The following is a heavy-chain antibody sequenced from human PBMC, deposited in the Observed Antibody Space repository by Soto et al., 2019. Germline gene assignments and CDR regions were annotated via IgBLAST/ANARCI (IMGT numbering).Heavy chain of an antibody. Sequence: EVQLVESGGGLVKPGGSLRLSCAASGFTFSNAWMSWVRQAPGKGLEWVGRIKSKTDGGTTDNAAPVKGRFTISRDDSKNTLYLQMNSLKTEDTAVYYCTTDKFLWYFDLWGRGTLVTVSS. V-gene: IGHV3-15*01. CDR2: IKSKTDGGTT. CDR1: GFTFSNAW. CDR3: TTDKFLWYFDL. J-gene: IGHJ2*01.